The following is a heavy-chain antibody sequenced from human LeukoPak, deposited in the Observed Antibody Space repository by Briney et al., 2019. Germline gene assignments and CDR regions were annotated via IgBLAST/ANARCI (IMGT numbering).Heavy chain of an antibody. D-gene: IGHD2-15*01. J-gene: IGHJ4*02. Sequence: SETLSLTCAVYGGSFSGYYWSWIRQPPGKGLEWIGEINHSGSTNYNPSLKSRVTISVDTSKNQFSLKLSSVTAADTAVYYCARDRGPDCSGGSCWDYWGQGTQVTVSS. V-gene: IGHV4-34*01. CDR2: INHSGST. CDR1: GGSFSGYY. CDR3: ARDRGPDCSGGSCWDY.